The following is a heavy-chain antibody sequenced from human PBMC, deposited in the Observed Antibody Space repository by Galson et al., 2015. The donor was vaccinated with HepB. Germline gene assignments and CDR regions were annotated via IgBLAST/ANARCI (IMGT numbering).Heavy chain of an antibody. CDR2: IFYSGST. CDR1: GGSITSYY. Sequence: LSLTCTVSGGSITSYYWSWIRQPPGKGLEWIGYIFYSGSTNYNPSLKSRVSISVDTSKNQFSLKLSSVTAVDTAVYYCARGEYSTSPGDYFYYGMDVWGQGTTVTVSS. V-gene: IGHV4-59*01. D-gene: IGHD6-6*01. J-gene: IGHJ6*02. CDR3: ARGEYSTSPGDYFYYGMDV.